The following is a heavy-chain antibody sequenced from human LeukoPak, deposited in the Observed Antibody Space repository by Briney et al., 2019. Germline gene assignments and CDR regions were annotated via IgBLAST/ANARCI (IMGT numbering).Heavy chain of an antibody. J-gene: IGHJ4*02. Sequence: GGSLRLSCTASGFSFSDYSVTWVRPAPGKGLGWVSTISGSGENTYYADSMKGRFTISRDNSKNSLSLQLNSLRAEDTAVYYCARLQAPFEQWLPFDSWGQGTLVTVSS. CDR2: ISGSGENT. D-gene: IGHD5-18*01. CDR3: ARLQAPFEQWLPFDS. CDR1: GFSFSDYS. V-gene: IGHV3-23*01.